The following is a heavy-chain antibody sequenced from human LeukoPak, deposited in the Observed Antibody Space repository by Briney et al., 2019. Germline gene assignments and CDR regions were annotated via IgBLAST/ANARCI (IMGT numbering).Heavy chain of an antibody. CDR2: ISYSGST. J-gene: IGHJ4*02. V-gene: IGHV4-61*01. Sequence: KASETLSLTCTVSGGSVTSGNYHWTWIRQPPGKGLEWVGYISYSGSTDYNPSLRGRVTMSLDRPRNQFSLKLSSVSAADTAVYYCAAWQTIIFDYWGQGSLVTVSS. CDR1: GGSVTSGNYH. CDR3: AAWQTIIFDY. D-gene: IGHD5-24*01.